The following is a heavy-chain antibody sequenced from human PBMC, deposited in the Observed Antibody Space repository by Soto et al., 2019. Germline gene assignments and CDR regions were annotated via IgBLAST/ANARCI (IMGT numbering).Heavy chain of an antibody. CDR3: ATERAGAFHV. J-gene: IGHJ3*01. CDR2: VKSKTDGGTA. V-gene: IGHV3-15*07. CDR1: DFSFTSAW. Sequence: EVPLVESGGGLVKPGGSLRLSCAASDFSFTSAWMNWVRQAPGKGLEWVGHVKSKTDGGTANYAAPVGGRFTISRDDSENASYMEMASMIIEDRVVYYCATERAGAFHVSGQGTMVTVSS. D-gene: IGHD6-19*01.